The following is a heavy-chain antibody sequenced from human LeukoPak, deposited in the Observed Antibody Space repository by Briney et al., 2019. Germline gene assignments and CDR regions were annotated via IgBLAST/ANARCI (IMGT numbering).Heavy chain of an antibody. CDR1: GFTFSSYA. J-gene: IGHJ4*02. V-gene: IGHV3-64*01. CDR2: ISSNGGST. CDR3: ARGLGRLEQWLGGSQFDY. Sequence: GGSLRLSCAASGFTFSSYAMHWVRQAPGKGLEYVSAISSNGGSTYYANSVKGRFTISRDNSKNTLYLQMGSLRAEDMAVYYCARGLGRLEQWLGGSQFDYWGQGTLVTVSS. D-gene: IGHD6-19*01.